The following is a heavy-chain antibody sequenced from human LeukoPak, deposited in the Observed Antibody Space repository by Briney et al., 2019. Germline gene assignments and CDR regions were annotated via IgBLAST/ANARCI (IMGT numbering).Heavy chain of an antibody. Sequence: PGGSLRLSCAASGFTFSSYWMSWVRRAPGKGLEWVANIKQDGSEKYYVDSVKGRFTISRDNAKNSLYLQMNSLRAEDTAVYYCARDRPYYYDSSGYSGDYFDYWGQGTLVTVSS. CDR3: ARDRPYYYDSSGYSGDYFDY. V-gene: IGHV3-7*01. D-gene: IGHD3-22*01. CDR2: IKQDGSEK. J-gene: IGHJ4*02. CDR1: GFTFSSYW.